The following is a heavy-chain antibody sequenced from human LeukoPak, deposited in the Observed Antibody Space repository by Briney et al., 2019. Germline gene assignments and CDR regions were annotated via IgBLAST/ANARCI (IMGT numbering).Heavy chain of an antibody. J-gene: IGHJ4*02. Sequence: SVKVSCTASGGTFSSYAISWVRQAPGQGLEWMGGIIPIFGTANYAQKFQGRVTITADESTSTAYMELSSLRSEDTAVYYCAREGSGSYYKRYFDYWGQGTLVTVSS. D-gene: IGHD3-10*01. CDR3: AREGSGSYYKRYFDY. V-gene: IGHV1-69*13. CDR1: GGTFSSYA. CDR2: IIPIFGTA.